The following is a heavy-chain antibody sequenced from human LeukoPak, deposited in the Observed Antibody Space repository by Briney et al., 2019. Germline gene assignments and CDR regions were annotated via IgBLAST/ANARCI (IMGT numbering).Heavy chain of an antibody. J-gene: IGHJ4*02. Sequence: PGGSLRLSCTVSGFTVSSNSMSWVRQAPGKGLEWVSFIYSDNTHYSDSVKGRFTISRDNSKNTLYLQMNSLRAEDTAVYYCTRSSGDSSSSEFGYWGQGTLVTVSS. CDR1: GFTVSSNS. CDR2: IYSDNT. V-gene: IGHV3-53*01. D-gene: IGHD6-6*01. CDR3: TRSSGDSSSSEFGY.